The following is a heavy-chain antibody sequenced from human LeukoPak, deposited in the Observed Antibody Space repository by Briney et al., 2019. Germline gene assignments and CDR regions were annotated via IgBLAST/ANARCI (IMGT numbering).Heavy chain of an antibody. CDR1: GYTFTGYY. CDR3: VRGQWELLSFFDY. Sequence: ASVKVSCKASGYTFTGYYMHWVLQAPGQGLEWMGWINPNSGGTNYAQKFQGRVTMTRDTSMSTAYMELSRLRSDDTAVYYCVRGQWELLSFFDYWGQGTLVTVSS. V-gene: IGHV1-2*02. CDR2: INPNSGGT. D-gene: IGHD1-26*01. J-gene: IGHJ4*02.